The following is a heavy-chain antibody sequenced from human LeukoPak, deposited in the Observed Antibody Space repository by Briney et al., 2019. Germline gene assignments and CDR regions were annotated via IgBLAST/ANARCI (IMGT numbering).Heavy chain of an antibody. V-gene: IGHV3-74*01. CDR2: INSDGSST. CDR1: GFTFSSYW. Sequence: GGSLRLSCAASGFTFSSYWMHWVRQAPGKGLVWVSRINSDGSSTSYADSVKGRFTISRDNAKNTLYLQMNSLRAEDTAVYYCAKEVHVYYYGPFDPWGQGTLVTVSS. D-gene: IGHD3-10*01. J-gene: IGHJ5*02. CDR3: AKEVHVYYYGPFDP.